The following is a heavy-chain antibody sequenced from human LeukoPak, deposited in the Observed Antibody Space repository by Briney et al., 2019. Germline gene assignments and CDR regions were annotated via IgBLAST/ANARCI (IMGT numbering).Heavy chain of an antibody. Sequence: GASVKVSCKASGYTFTGYYIHWVRQAPGHGLEWMGWVNPHSGGTNYAQKFQGRVTMTRDTSITTAYMEMSRLRSDDTALYYCARSPHILTGENFDYWGQGTLVTVSS. J-gene: IGHJ4*02. D-gene: IGHD3-9*01. CDR2: VNPHSGGT. CDR1: GYTFTGYY. V-gene: IGHV1-2*02. CDR3: ARSPHILTGENFDY.